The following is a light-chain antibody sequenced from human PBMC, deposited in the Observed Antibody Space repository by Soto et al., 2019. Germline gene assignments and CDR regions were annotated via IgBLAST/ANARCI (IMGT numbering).Light chain of an antibody. Sequence: AIRMTQSPSSFSASTGDRVSITCRATQDIGTYLAWYQQIPGKAPKLLIYDASTLQTGVPSRFSGSGSGTDFTLTISYLQSEDFGTYYCQQFYNYPRTLGQGTKVDI. V-gene: IGKV1-8*01. CDR3: QQFYNYPRT. J-gene: IGKJ1*01. CDR1: QDIGTY. CDR2: DAS.